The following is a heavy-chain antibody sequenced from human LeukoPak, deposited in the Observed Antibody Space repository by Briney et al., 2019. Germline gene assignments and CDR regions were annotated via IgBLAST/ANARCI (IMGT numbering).Heavy chain of an antibody. D-gene: IGHD3-22*01. CDR1: GFTVSSNY. J-gene: IGHJ4*02. CDR3: ARWYSSGYHKYYFDY. Sequence: PGGSLRLSCAASGFTVSSNYMNWVRQAPGKGLEWVSIIYSGGSTYYADSVKGRFTISRDNSKNTLYLQMNSLTAEDTAVYYCARWYSSGYHKYYFDYWGQGTLVTVSS. V-gene: IGHV3-53*01. CDR2: IYSGGST.